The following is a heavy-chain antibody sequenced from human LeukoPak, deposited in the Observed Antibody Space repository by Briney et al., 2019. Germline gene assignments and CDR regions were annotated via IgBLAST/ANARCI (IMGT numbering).Heavy chain of an antibody. Sequence: ASVKVSCKASGYTFTSYYMRWVRQAPGQGLEWMGIINPSGGSTSYAQKFQGRVTMTRDTSTSTVYMELSSLRSEDTAVYYCAREGVRNYDFWSGPAPYYYYMDVWGKGTTVTVSS. CDR3: AREGVRNYDFWSGPAPYYYYMDV. CDR2: INPSGGST. D-gene: IGHD3-3*01. CDR1: GYTFTSYY. V-gene: IGHV1-46*03. J-gene: IGHJ6*03.